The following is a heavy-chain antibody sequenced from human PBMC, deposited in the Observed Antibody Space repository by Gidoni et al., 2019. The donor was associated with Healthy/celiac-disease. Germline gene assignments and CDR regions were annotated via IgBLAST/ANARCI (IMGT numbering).Heavy chain of an antibody. J-gene: IGHJ6*02. CDR1: GFTFSSYS. CDR2: ISSSSSTI. Sequence: EVQLVESGGGLVQPGGSLRLSCAASGFTFSSYSMNWVRQAPGKGLEWVSYISSSSSTIYYADSVKGRFTISRDNAKNSLYLQMNSLRAEDTAVYYCAREGPRVGATVYYYYGMDVWGQGTTVTVSS. CDR3: AREGPRVGATVYYYYGMDV. V-gene: IGHV3-48*01. D-gene: IGHD1-26*01.